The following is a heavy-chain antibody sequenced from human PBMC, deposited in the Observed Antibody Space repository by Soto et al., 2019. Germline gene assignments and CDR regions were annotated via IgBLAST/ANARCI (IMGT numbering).Heavy chain of an antibody. V-gene: IGHV3-66*01. CDR2: VYSGGST. CDR1: GFTVTTNY. Sequence: EVQLVESGGGLVQPGGSLRLSCAASGFTVTTNYMRWVRQPPGKGLEWVSVVYSGGSTYYADSVKGRFTVSIDNSKNTMYLQMNSLRAEDSAVYYCARDFSGKNDAFDIWGQGTGVTVSS. CDR3: ARDFSGKNDAFDI. D-gene: IGHD3-10*01. J-gene: IGHJ3*02.